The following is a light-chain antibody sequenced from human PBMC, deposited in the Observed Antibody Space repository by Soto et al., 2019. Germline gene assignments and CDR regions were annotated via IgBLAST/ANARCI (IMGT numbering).Light chain of an antibody. V-gene: IGLV2-14*01. J-gene: IGLJ3*02. CDR1: SSDVGGYNY. CDR3: SSYTSSITWV. CDR2: EVS. Sequence: QSALTQPASVSGSPGQSITTSCTGTSSDVGGYNYVSWYQQHPGKAPKLMIYEVSNRPSGVSNRFSGSKSGNTASLTISGLQAEDEADYYCSSYTSSITWVFGGGTKLTVL.